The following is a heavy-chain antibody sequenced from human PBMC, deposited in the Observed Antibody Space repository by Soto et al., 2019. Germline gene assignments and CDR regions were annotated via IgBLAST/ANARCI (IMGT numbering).Heavy chain of an antibody. J-gene: IGHJ4*02. Sequence: PGESLKISFKGSGYNFKNFWITWVRQMPGKGLEWMGRIDPSDSHINYSPSVQGHITISADKSINTAYLRWDSLKASDTAMYYCARRSPGSEGYWGQGTLVTVSS. CDR1: GYNFKNFW. CDR2: IDPSDSHI. CDR3: ARRSPGSEGY. D-gene: IGHD2-15*01. V-gene: IGHV5-10-1*01.